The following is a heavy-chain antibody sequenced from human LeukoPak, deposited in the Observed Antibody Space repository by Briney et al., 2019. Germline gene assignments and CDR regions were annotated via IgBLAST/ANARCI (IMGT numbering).Heavy chain of an antibody. CDR3: ARVVVVAATEGYYYYGMDV. D-gene: IGHD2-15*01. V-gene: IGHV1-69*06. Sequence: SVKVSCKASGGTFSSYAISWVRQAPGQGLEWMGGIIPIFGTANYAQKFQGRVTITADKSTSTAYMELSSLRSEDTAVYYCARVVVVAATEGYYYYGMDVWGQGTTVTVSS. CDR2: IIPIFGTA. J-gene: IGHJ6*02. CDR1: GGTFSSYA.